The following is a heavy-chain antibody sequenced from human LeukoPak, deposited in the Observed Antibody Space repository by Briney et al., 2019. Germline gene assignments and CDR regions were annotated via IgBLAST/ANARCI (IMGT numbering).Heavy chain of an antibody. D-gene: IGHD4-23*01. V-gene: IGHV1-18*04. CDR3: ARDRGNFDAFDI. J-gene: IGHJ3*02. Sequence: ASVKVSCKASGYTFTNYYMHWVRQAPGQGLEWMGWISAYNGNTNYAQKLQGRVTMTTDTFTSTAYMELRSLRSDDTAVYYCARDRGNFDAFDIWGQGTMVTVSS. CDR1: GYTFTNYY. CDR2: ISAYNGNT.